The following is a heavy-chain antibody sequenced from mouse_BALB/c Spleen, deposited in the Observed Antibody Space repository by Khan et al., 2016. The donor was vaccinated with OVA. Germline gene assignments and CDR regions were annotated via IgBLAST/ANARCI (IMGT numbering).Heavy chain of an antibody. V-gene: IGHV5-6*01. CDR2: ISTGGSYT. J-gene: IGHJ3*01. D-gene: IGHD1-1*01. CDR1: GFTFSTYG. CDR3: ARLAYYYDSEGFAY. Sequence: EVQLVESGGDLVKPGGSLKLSCAASGFTFSTYGMSWVRQTPDKRLEWVATISTGGSYTYYPDSVKGRFTISRDNAKNTLYLQMSSLKSEDTAMFYWARLAYYYDSEGFAYWGQGTQVTVSA.